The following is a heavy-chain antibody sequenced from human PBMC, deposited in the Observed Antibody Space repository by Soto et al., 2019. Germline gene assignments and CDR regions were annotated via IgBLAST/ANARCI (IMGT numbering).Heavy chain of an antibody. J-gene: IGHJ4*01. Sequence: SETLSLTCTVSGDSISSNSNFWGWIRQPPGQGLEWIGTIYYTGTTYYSPSLESRVTISVDTSENQFSLRLTAVTAADMAVYYCSRRGYCGSDCYSFDFWGHGTLVTVS. V-gene: IGHV4-39*01. CDR2: IYYTGTT. D-gene: IGHD2-21*02. CDR1: GDSISSNSNF. CDR3: SRRGYCGSDCYSFDF.